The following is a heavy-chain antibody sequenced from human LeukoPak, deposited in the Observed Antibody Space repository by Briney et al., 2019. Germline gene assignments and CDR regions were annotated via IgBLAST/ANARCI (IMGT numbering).Heavy chain of an antibody. CDR2: ISGSGDST. J-gene: IGHJ4*02. CDR1: GFTFSDYA. V-gene: IGHV3-23*01. Sequence: PGGSLRLSCAVSGFTFSDYAMYWIRQAPGKGLEFVSYISGSGDSTYYADSVKGRFTVSRDNSKNTLYVQMDSLRAEDTAVYYCAKEKAAWYPFDYWGQGTLVTVSS. D-gene: IGHD6-13*01. CDR3: AKEKAAWYPFDY.